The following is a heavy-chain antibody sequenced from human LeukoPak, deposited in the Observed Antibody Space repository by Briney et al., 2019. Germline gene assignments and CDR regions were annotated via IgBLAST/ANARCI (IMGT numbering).Heavy chain of an antibody. CDR1: GGSISSYY. CDR2: IYTSGST. Sequence: SETLSLTCTVSGGSISSYYWSWIRQPAGKGLEWIGRIYTSGSTNYNPSLKSRVTISVDTSKNQFSLKLSSVTAADTAVYYCARVRRYCSSTSCYTGMWYYYYGMDVWGQGTTVTVSS. J-gene: IGHJ6*02. D-gene: IGHD2-2*02. V-gene: IGHV4-4*07. CDR3: ARVRRYCSSTSCYTGMWYYYYGMDV.